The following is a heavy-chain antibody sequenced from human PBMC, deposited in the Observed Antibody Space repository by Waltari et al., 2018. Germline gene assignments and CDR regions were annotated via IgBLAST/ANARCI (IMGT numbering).Heavy chain of an antibody. V-gene: IGHV3-23*01. CDR2: INSGGDST. CDR1: GFTFSNDA. Sequence: EVQVLESGVGLAQPGGSLRLSCAASGFTFSNDAMRWVRQAPGKGLECVSGINSGGDSTAYVDSVKGRFTISRDNSKNTLYLQMNSLRVEDTALYYCARGINESFEPWGQGTLVTVSS. CDR3: ARGINESFEP. J-gene: IGHJ5*02. D-gene: IGHD1-1*01.